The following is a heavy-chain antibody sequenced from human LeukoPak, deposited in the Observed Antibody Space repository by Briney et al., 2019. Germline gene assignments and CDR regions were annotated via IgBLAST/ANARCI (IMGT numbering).Heavy chain of an antibody. CDR1: GYTFTSYD. J-gene: IGHJ5*02. V-gene: IGHV1-8*01. D-gene: IGHD3-22*01. Sequence: GASVKVSCKASGYTFTSYDINWVRQATGQGLEWMGWMNPNSGNTGYAQKFQGRVTMTRNTSISTAYMELSSLRSEDTVVYYCARGKEYYYDSSGSNWFDPWGQGTLVTVSS. CDR3: ARGKEYYYDSSGSNWFDP. CDR2: MNPNSGNT.